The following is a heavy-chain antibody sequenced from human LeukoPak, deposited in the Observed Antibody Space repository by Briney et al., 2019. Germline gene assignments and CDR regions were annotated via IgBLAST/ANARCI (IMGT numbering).Heavy chain of an antibody. CDR1: GGSFSGHS. CDR2: INHSGST. J-gene: IGHJ4*02. D-gene: IGHD6-13*01. Sequence: SETLSLTCAVYGGSFSGHSWSWVRQPPGKGLEWIGEINHSGSTNYNPSLKSRVTISVDTSKNQFSLKLSSVTAADTAVYDCASHPQSIPAAGSNHRFDYWGQGTLVTVSS. V-gene: IGHV4-34*01. CDR3: ASHPQSIPAAGSNHRFDY.